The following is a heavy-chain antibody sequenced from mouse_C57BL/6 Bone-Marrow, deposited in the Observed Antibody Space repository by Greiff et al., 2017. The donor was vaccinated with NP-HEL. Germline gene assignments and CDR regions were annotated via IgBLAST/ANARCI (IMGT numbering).Heavy chain of an antibody. CDR1: GFNIKDDY. J-gene: IGHJ3*01. Sequence: VQLQQSGAELVRPGASVKLSCTASGFNIKDDYMHWVKLRPEQGLEWIGWIDPENGDTEYASKFQGKATITADTSSNTAYLQLSSLTSEDTAVYYCTFYYRAYWGQGTLVTVSA. V-gene: IGHV14-4*01. D-gene: IGHD2-1*01. CDR3: TFYYRAY. CDR2: IDPENGDT.